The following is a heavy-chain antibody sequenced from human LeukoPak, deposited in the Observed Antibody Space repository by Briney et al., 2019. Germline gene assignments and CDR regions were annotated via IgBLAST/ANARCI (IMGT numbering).Heavy chain of an antibody. D-gene: IGHD3-3*01. CDR3: ARDGSATYDFWSGSYPEWADYYYFYMDV. V-gene: IGHV1-18*01. CDR1: GYTFTSYG. Sequence: ASVKVSCKASGYTFTSYGISWVRQAPGQGLEWMGGISAYNGNTNYAQKFQGRVTMTTDTSTSTAYMELRSLRSDDTAVYYCARDGSATYDFWSGSYPEWADYYYFYMDVWGKGTTVTVSS. CDR2: ISAYNGNT. J-gene: IGHJ6*03.